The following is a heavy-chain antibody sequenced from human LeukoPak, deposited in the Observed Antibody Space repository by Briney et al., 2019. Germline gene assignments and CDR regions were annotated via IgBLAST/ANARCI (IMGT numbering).Heavy chain of an antibody. CDR2: IYPGDSDT. D-gene: IGHD2-2*01. V-gene: IGHV5-51*01. Sequence: HGESLKISCQGSGYSFTSYWIGWVRQMPGKGLGWMGIIYPGDSDTRYSPSFQGQVTISADKSISTAYLQWSSLKASDTAMYYCARIYCSSTSCYGASSWGQGTLVTVSS. CDR3: ARIYCSSTSCYGASS. J-gene: IGHJ5*02. CDR1: GYSFTSYW.